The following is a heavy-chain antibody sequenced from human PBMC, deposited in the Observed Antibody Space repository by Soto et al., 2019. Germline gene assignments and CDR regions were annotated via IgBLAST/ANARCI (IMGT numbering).Heavy chain of an antibody. J-gene: IGHJ6*02. Sequence: VQLLESGGGLVQPGGSLGLSCAGSGFTFANYAMSWVRQAPGKGLEWVSVLSNSGGTTYYADSVKGRFTISRDNFKNTLYLQLDSLRAEDTAIYYCARFVGGASGTYGLDVWGQGNTVTVSS. CDR2: LSNSGGTT. CDR1: GFTFANYA. D-gene: IGHD3-10*01. V-gene: IGHV3-23*01. CDR3: ARFVGGASGTYGLDV.